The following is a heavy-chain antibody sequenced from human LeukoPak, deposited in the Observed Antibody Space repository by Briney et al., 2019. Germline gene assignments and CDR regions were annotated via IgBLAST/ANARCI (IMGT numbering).Heavy chain of an antibody. CDR2: IYYSGNT. D-gene: IGHD3/OR15-3a*01. Sequence: SETLSLTCTVSGVSISSSNSYWGWIRQPPGKGLEWIGSIYYSGNTYYNASLKSQVSISIDTSKNQFPLRLTSVTAADTAVYYCARQTGSGLFILPGGQGTLVTVSS. V-gene: IGHV4-39*01. CDR1: GVSISSSNSY. J-gene: IGHJ4*02. CDR3: ARQTGSGLFILP.